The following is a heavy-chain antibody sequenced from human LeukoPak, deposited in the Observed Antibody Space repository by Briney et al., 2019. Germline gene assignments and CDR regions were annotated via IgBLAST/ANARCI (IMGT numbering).Heavy chain of an antibody. Sequence: GGSLRLSCAASGFPIAPFWMHWVRQAPGKGLVWVSHMNMDGSTTVYADAVRGRFTISRDNAKNTLFLQMNSLRAEDTAIYFCARDRGYPDAFDVWGQGTMVTVS. D-gene: IGHD3-10*01. J-gene: IGHJ3*01. CDR2: MNMDGSTT. CDR1: GFPIAPFW. CDR3: ARDRGYPDAFDV. V-gene: IGHV3-74*01.